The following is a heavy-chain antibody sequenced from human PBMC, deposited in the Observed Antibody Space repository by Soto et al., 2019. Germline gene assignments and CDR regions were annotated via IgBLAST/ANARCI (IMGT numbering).Heavy chain of an antibody. CDR3: AKEVSLGSTVDLGY. CDR2: ISGSGGST. CDR1: GFTFSMFA. D-gene: IGHD7-27*01. V-gene: IGHV3-23*01. J-gene: IGHJ4*02. Sequence: GGSLRLSCAASGFTFSMFAMSWVRQSAGKGLEWVSTISGSGGSTYYADAVKGRFTISRDNSMGTLYLQMKSLRVEDTAIYYCAKEVSLGSTVDLGYWGQGALVTVSS.